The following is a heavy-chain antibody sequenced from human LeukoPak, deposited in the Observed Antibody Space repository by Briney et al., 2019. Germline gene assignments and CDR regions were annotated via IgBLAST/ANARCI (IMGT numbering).Heavy chain of an antibody. V-gene: IGHV7-4-1*02. CDR1: GYTFSGYY. D-gene: IGHD4-11*01. J-gene: IGHJ4*02. Sequence: ASVKVSCKASGYTFSGYYMHWVRQAPGQGLEWMGWINTNTGSPAYAQGFTGRFVFSLDTSVSTAYLEISSLKAEDTAMYYCARDVTTASFDYWGQGTLVTVSS. CDR2: INTNTGSP. CDR3: ARDVTTASFDY.